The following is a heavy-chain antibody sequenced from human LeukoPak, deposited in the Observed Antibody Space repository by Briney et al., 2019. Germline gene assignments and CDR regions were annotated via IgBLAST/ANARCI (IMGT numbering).Heavy chain of an antibody. CDR2: IRSKANSYAT. Sequence: GGSPRLSCAASGFTFSGSAMHWVRQASGKGLEWVGRIRSKANSYATAYAASVKGRFTISRDDSKNTAYLKMNSLKTEDTAVYYCTRQVLAAAGKQDWGQGTLVTVSS. CDR1: GFTFSGSA. CDR3: TRQVLAAAGKQD. V-gene: IGHV3-73*01. J-gene: IGHJ4*02. D-gene: IGHD6-13*01.